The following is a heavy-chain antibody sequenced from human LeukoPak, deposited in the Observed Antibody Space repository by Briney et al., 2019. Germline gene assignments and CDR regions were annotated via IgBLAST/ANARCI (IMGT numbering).Heavy chain of an antibody. J-gene: IGHJ6*03. D-gene: IGHD3-22*01. V-gene: IGHV3-7*01. CDR3: ARVGSGHYYDSSGYYYYYYYMDV. CDR2: IKQDGSEK. CDR1: GFTFSSYA. Sequence: GGSLRLSCAASGFTFSSYAMSWVRQAPGKGLEWVANIKQDGSEKYYVDSVKGRFTISRDNAKNSLYLQMNSLRAEDTAVYYCARVGSGHYYDSSGYYYYYYYMDVWGKGTTVTVSS.